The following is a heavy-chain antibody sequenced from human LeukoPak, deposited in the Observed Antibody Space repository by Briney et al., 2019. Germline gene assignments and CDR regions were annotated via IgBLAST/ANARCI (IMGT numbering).Heavy chain of an antibody. V-gene: IGHV1-2*02. CDR2: INPKSGGT. CDR3: AGVYFSGPIAYYYGSGSFVVGRWFDP. Sequence: ASVKVSCKASGYTFTGYYMHWVRQAPGQGLEWMGWINPKSGGTKYAPNFQGRFTMTRDTYISTAYMELSRLISDDTAVYYCAGVYFSGPIAYYYGSGSFVVGRWFDPWGQGTLVTVSS. J-gene: IGHJ5*02. CDR1: GYTFTGYY. D-gene: IGHD3-10*01.